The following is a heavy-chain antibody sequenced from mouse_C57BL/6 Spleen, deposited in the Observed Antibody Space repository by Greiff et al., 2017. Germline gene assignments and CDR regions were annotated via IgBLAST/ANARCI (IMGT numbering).Heavy chain of an antibody. CDR1: GYTFTSYW. Sequence: QVQLKQPGAELVRPGSSVKLSCKASGYTFTSYWMDWVKQRPGQGLEWIGNIYPSDSETHYNQKFKDKATLTVDKSSSTAYMQLSSLTSEDSAVYYCAREEEGAMDYWGQGTSVTGSS. V-gene: IGHV1-61*01. CDR2: IYPSDSET. CDR3: AREEEGAMDY. J-gene: IGHJ4*01.